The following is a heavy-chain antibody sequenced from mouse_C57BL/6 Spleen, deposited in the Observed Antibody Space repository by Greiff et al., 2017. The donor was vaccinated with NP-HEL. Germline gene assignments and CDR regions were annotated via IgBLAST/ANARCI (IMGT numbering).Heavy chain of an antibody. CDR3: AREGIYDYEPPYYYAMDY. J-gene: IGHJ4*01. D-gene: IGHD2-4*01. V-gene: IGHV1-58*01. CDR2: IYIGNGYT. CDR1: GYTFTSYG. Sequence: VQLKQSGAELVRPGSSVKMSCKTSGYTFTSYGIHWVKQRPGQGLEWIGYIYIGNGYTEYTEKFKGKVTLTSDKSSSTNSMQLSSLTSEDSAIYVCAREGIYDYEPPYYYAMDYWGQGTSVTVSS.